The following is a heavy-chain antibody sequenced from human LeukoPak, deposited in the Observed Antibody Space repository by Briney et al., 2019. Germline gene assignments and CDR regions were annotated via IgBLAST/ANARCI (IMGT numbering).Heavy chain of an antibody. D-gene: IGHD2-2*02. Sequence: GGSLRLSCAASGFTFSSYAMSWVRQAPGKGLECVSTISDSGGSTYYADSVKGRFTISRDNSKNTLYLQMNSLRAEDTAEYYCAKGGRYCSSSNCYKVYWGQGTLVTVSS. J-gene: IGHJ4*02. CDR2: ISDSGGST. CDR1: GFTFSSYA. CDR3: AKGGRYCSSSNCYKVY. V-gene: IGHV3-23*01.